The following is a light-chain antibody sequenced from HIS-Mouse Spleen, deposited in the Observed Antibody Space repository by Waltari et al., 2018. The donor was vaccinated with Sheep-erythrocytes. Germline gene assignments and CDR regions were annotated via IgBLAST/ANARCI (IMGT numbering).Light chain of an antibody. J-gene: IGKJ3*01. CDR2: AAS. CDR1: QGISSY. V-gene: IGKV1-8*01. Sequence: AIRMTQSPSSFSASTGDRVTITCRASQGISSYLDWYQQKPGKAPKLLIYAASTLQSGGPSRFSGSGSATDFTLTISCLQSEDFATYYCQQYYSYLTFGPGTKVDIK. CDR3: QQYYSYLT.